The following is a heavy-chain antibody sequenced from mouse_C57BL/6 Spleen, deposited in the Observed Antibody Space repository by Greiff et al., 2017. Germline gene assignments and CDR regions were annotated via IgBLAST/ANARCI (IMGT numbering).Heavy chain of an antibody. D-gene: IGHD4-1*01. J-gene: IGHJ2*01. Sequence: QVQLKESGPELVKPGASVKISCKASGYAFSSSWMNWVKQRPGKGLEWIGRIYPGDGDTNYNGKFKGKATLTADKSSSTAYMQLSSLTSEDSAVYFCARFGLPNWDEGDYWGQGTTLTVSS. CDR3: ARFGLPNWDEGDY. CDR1: GYAFSSSW. V-gene: IGHV1-82*01. CDR2: IYPGDGDT.